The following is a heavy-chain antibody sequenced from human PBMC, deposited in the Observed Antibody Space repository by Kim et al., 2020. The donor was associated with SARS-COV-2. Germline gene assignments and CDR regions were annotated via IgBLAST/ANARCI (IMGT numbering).Heavy chain of an antibody. D-gene: IGHD3-22*01. Sequence: GGSLRLSCAPSGFSFRNTYLSWVRQAPGKGLEWVSLIFSDGRTFYSDAAKGSFIVSKDNSTNTSQLQMNSLGAEDTAVYFCARAGHYDSSGDYF. J-gene: IGHJ2*01. CDR1: GFSFRNTY. CDR3: ARAGHYDSSGDYF. V-gene: IGHV3-66*01. CDR2: IFSDGRT.